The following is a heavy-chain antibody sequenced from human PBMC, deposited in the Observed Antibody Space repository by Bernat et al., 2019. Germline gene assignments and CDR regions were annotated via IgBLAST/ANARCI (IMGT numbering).Heavy chain of an antibody. Sequence: VQLVESGGGVVQPGRSLRLSCAASGFTFSSYAMHWVRQAPGKGLEWVSGISWNSGSIGYADSVKGRFTISRDNAKNSLYLQMNSLRAEDTALYYCAKGPRLREWLSPYDYWGQGTLVTVSS. CDR2: ISWNSGSI. D-gene: IGHD3-3*01. V-gene: IGHV3-9*01. CDR3: AKGPRLREWLSPYDY. CDR1: GFTFSSYA. J-gene: IGHJ4*02.